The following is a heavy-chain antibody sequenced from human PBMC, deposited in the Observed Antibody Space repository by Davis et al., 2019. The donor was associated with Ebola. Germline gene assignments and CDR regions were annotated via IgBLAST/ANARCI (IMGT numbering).Heavy chain of an antibody. CDR3: ARDPPYGDYYYGMDV. CDR1: GFTFSDYY. J-gene: IGHJ6*02. Sequence: PGGSLRLSCAASGFTFSDYYMSWIRQAPGKGLEWVSYISSSGSTIYYADSVKGRFTISRDNAKNSLYLQMNSLRAEDTAVYYCARDPPYGDYYYGMDVWGQGTTVTVSS. V-gene: IGHV3-11*01. D-gene: IGHD4-17*01. CDR2: ISSSGSTI.